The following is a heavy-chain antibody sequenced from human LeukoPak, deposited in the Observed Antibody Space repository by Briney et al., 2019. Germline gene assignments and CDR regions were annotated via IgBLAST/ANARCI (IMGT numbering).Heavy chain of an antibody. D-gene: IGHD3-22*01. Sequence: SETLSLTCAVSGGSFSGYYWIWIRQPPGKGLEWIGEINHSASTNYNPSLKSRVTISVDTSRTQFSLKLSSVTAADTAVYYCARGLNYYDNSDHYYLDYWGQGTLVTVSS. J-gene: IGHJ4*02. CDR3: ARGLNYYDNSDHYYLDY. CDR1: GGSFSGYY. V-gene: IGHV4-34*01. CDR2: INHSAST.